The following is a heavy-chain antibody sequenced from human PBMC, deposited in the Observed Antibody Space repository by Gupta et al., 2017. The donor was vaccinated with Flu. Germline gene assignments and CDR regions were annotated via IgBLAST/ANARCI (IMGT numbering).Heavy chain of an antibody. CDR2: ITGGGSNA. CDR1: GFTFSNYA. CDR3: AKGANWAFEI. D-gene: IGHD1-1*01. J-gene: IGHJ3*02. Sequence: EVQVLESGGGLAQPGGSLRLSCATSGFTFSNYAMRWVRQAPGKGLEWVSTITGGGSNAYYADSVKGRFTMSGDSSKKTVYLQMNSLRAEDTAVYYCAKGANWAFEIWGQGTMVTVSS. V-gene: IGHV3-23*01.